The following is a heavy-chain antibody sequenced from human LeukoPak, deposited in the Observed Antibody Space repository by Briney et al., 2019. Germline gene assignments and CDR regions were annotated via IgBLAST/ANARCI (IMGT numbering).Heavy chain of an antibody. V-gene: IGHV4-34*01. D-gene: IGHD3-22*01. J-gene: IGHJ5*02. CDR3: ARGTTYYYDSSGYYYRVRWFDP. CDR1: GGSFSGYY. CDR2: INHSGST. Sequence: SETLSLTCAVYGGSFSGYYWSWIRQPPGKGLEWIGEINHSGSTNYNPSLKSRVTISVDTSKNQFSLKLSSVTAADTAVYYCARGTTYYYDSSGYYYRVRWFDPWGQGTLVTVSS.